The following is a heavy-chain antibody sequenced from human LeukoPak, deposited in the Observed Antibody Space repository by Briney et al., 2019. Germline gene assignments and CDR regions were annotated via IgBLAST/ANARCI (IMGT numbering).Heavy chain of an antibody. V-gene: IGHV1-8*01. CDR3: ARSPDRYYDILTGYYNIRFDP. CDR2: MNPDTGNT. Sequence: ASVKVSCKASGYTFTNYDINWVRQATGQGLEWLGWMNPDTGNTGSAQKFQGRVTMTRNTSISTAYMELSSLRSDDTAVYYCARSPDRYYDILTGYYNIRFDPWGQGTLVTVSS. CDR1: GYTFTNYD. D-gene: IGHD3-9*01. J-gene: IGHJ5*02.